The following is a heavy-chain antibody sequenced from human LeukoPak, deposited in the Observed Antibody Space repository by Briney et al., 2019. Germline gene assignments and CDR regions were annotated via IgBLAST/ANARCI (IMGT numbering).Heavy chain of an antibody. V-gene: IGHV4-59*08. CDR2: FYYSGST. CDR1: GGSISSYY. Sequence: SETLSLTCTVSGGSISSYYWSWIRQPPGKGLEWIGYFYYSGSTNYNPSLKSRVSISVDTSKNQFSLKLSSVTAADTAVYYCARGRRRWPLDYWGQGTLVTVSS. D-gene: IGHD5-24*01. J-gene: IGHJ4*02. CDR3: ARGRRRWPLDY.